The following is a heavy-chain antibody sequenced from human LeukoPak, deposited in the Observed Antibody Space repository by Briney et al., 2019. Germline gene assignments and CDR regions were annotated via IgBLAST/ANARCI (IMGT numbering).Heavy chain of an antibody. J-gene: IGHJ1*01. CDR1: GFTFSSFW. CDR3: ARDRGSGSYYSQD. CDR2: IKQDGSEE. D-gene: IGHD3-10*01. V-gene: IGHV3-7*01. Sequence: GGSLRLSCAASGFTFSSFWMTWVRQAPGKGLEWVANIKQDGSEEHYVDSVKGRFIISRDNAKNSLYLQMNSLRAEDSAVYYCARDRGSGSYYSQDWGQGTLVTVSS.